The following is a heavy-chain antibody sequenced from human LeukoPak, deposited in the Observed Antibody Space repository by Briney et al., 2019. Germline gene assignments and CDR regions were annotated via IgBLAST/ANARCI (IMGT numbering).Heavy chain of an antibody. V-gene: IGHV4-61*02. CDR3: ARGSSLGTIRKYFDY. CDR2: IYTSGST. D-gene: IGHD7-27*01. Sequence: PSETLSLTCTVSGGSISSGSYYWSWIRQPAGKGLAWIGRIYTSGSTNYNPSLKSRVTISVDTSKNQFSLKLSSVTAADTAVYYCARGSSLGTIRKYFDYWGQGTLVTVSS. CDR1: GGSISSGSYY. J-gene: IGHJ4*02.